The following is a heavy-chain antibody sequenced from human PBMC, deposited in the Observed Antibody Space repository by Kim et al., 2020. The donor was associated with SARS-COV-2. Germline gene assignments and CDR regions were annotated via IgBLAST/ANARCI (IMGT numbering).Heavy chain of an antibody. CDR3: AREPRIAVAGTLDY. Sequence: GGSLRLSCAASGFTFSSYAMHWVRQAPGKGLEWVAVISYDGSNKYYADSVKGRFTISRDNSKNTLYLQMNSLRAEDTAVYYCAREPRIAVAGTLDYWGQG. CDR1: GFTFSSYA. J-gene: IGHJ4*02. D-gene: IGHD6-19*01. CDR2: ISYDGSNK. V-gene: IGHV3-30*04.